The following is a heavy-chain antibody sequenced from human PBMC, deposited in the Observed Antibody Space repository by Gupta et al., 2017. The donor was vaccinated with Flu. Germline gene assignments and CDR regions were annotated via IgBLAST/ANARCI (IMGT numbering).Heavy chain of an antibody. J-gene: IGHJ4*02. CDR3: ASYYYDSSGYYYTIDY. V-gene: IGHV4-39*01. CDR2: IYYSGST. Sequence: YYWGWIRQPPGKGLEWIGSIYYSGSTYYNPSLKSRVTISVDTSKNQFSLKLSSVTAADTAVYYCASYYYDSSGYYYTIDYWGQGTLVTVSS. CDR1: YY. D-gene: IGHD3-22*01.